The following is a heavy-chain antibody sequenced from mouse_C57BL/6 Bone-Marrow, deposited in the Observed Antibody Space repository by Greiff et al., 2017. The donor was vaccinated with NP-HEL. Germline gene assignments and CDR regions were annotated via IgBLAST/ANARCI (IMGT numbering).Heavy chain of an antibody. CDR1: GYTFTDYY. CDR2: INPYNGGT. Sequence: VQLKESGPVLVKPGASVKMSCKASGYTFTDYYMNWVKQSHGKSLEWIGVINPYNGGTSYNQKFKGKATLTVDKSSSTAYMELNSLTSEDSAVYYCARCRYYGSSPHWYFDVWGTGTTVTVSS. CDR3: ARCRYYGSSPHWYFDV. J-gene: IGHJ1*03. V-gene: IGHV1-19*01. D-gene: IGHD1-1*01.